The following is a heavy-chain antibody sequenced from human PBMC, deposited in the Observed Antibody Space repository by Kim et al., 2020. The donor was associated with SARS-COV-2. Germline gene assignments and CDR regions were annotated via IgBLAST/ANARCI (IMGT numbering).Heavy chain of an antibody. CDR3: ARVILGGLRFLESYFAY. J-gene: IGHJ4*02. CDR2: ISAYNGNT. V-gene: IGHV1-18*01. CDR1: GYTFTSYG. D-gene: IGHD3-3*01. Sequence: ASVKVSCKASGYTFTSYGISWVRQAPGQGLEWMGWISAYNGNTNYAQKLQGRVTMTTDTSTSTAYMELRSLRSDDTAVYYCARVILGGLRFLESYFAYWGQGTLVTVSS.